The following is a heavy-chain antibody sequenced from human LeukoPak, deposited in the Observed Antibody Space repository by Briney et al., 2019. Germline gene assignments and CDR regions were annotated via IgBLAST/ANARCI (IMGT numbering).Heavy chain of an antibody. V-gene: IGHV4-34*01. CDR3: ARYRIYDYVWGSYRRYFDY. CDR2: INHSGST. J-gene: IGHJ4*02. D-gene: IGHD3-16*02. CDR1: GGSFSGYY. Sequence: SETLSLTCAVYGGSFSGYYWSWIRQPPGKGLEWIGEINHSGSTKYNPSLKSRVTISVHTSNNKFSLKLSSVTTADTAVHYCARYRIYDYVWGSYRRYFDYWGQGTLVTVSS.